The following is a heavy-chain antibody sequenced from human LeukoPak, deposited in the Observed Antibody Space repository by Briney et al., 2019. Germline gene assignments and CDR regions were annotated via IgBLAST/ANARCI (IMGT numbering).Heavy chain of an antibody. D-gene: IGHD5-18*01. CDR1: GGSISSYY. Sequence: SETPSLTCTVSGGSISSYYWSWIRQPPGKGLEWIGYIYYSGSTNYNPSLKSRVTISVDTSKNQFSLKLSSVTAADTAVYYCARRSRAVDTAMGPGGWDWGQGTLVTVSS. V-gene: IGHV4-59*08. CDR3: ARRSRAVDTAMGPGGWD. J-gene: IGHJ4*02. CDR2: IYYSGST.